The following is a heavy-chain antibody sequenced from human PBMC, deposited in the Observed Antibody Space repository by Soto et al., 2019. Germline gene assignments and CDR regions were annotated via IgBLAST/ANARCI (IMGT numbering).Heavy chain of an antibody. D-gene: IGHD2-15*01. CDR1: GGTMSSYY. Sequence: SETLSLSCTVSGGTMSSYYWSWIRQPPGKGLEWIGYIYYSGSTNYNPSLKSRVTVSVDTSKNQFSLKLSSVTAADTAVYYCARFRGYCSGGSCYIGYFDYPGQRTLVTVSS. V-gene: IGHV4-59*01. CDR2: IYYSGST. CDR3: ARFRGYCSGGSCYIGYFDY. J-gene: IGHJ4*02.